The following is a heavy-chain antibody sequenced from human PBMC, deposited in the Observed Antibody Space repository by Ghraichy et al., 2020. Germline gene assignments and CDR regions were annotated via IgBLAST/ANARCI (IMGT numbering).Heavy chain of an antibody. CDR2: ISGSGSST. V-gene: IGHV3-23*01. CDR1: GVSFSSYA. D-gene: IGHD4-17*01. Sequence: GGSLRLSCVVSGVSFSSYAMSWVRQAPGRGLEWVSAISGSGSSTYYADSVKGRFTISRDNSKNTLYLQMNSLRAEDTAVYYCAKDLMTVTTSGDWGQGTLVTVSS. CDR3: AKDLMTVTTSGD. J-gene: IGHJ4*02.